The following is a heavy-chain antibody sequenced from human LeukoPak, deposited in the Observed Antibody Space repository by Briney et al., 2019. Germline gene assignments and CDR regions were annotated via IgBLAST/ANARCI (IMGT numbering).Heavy chain of an antibody. CDR3: VKEHVDRAFTRSFEI. CDR1: GFTFSTNP. CDR2: ISPDNT. V-gene: IGHV3-23*01. J-gene: IGHJ3*02. Sequence: GGSLRLSCAASGFTFSTNPMSWVRQAPGKGLEWVSAISPDNTYYADSVKGRLTTSRDDSKNTVCLHMNSPRAEDTARYYCVKEHVDRAFTRSFEIWGQGTVVTVSS. D-gene: IGHD3-10*01.